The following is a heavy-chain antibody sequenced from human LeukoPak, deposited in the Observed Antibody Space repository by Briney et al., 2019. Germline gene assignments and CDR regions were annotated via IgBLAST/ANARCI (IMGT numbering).Heavy chain of an antibody. CDR1: GYTFTSHY. D-gene: IGHD2-15*01. V-gene: IGHV1-46*01. CDR2: INPSGGST. Sequence: ASVKVSCKASGYTFTSHYMHWVRQAPGQGLEWMGIINPSGGSTSYAQKFQGRVTMTRDTSTSTVYMELSSLRSEDTAVYYCARARLDCSGGSCYPAPSYYYYMDVWGKGTTVTVSS. J-gene: IGHJ6*03. CDR3: ARARLDCSGGSCYPAPSYYYYMDV.